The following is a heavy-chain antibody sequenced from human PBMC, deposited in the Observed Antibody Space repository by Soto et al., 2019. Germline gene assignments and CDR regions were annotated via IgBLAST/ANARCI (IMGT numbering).Heavy chain of an antibody. J-gene: IGHJ4*02. V-gene: IGHV3-48*01. Sequence: GGSLRLSCAASGFPFSSYSMNCVRQAPGKGLEWVSYISGDSSNTYYADSVKGRFTISRDNAKNSLYLQMNSLRVEDTAVYYCAGVPLLVATTSDYWGQGTLVTVSS. CDR3: AGVPLLVATTSDY. CDR2: ISGDSSNT. D-gene: IGHD5-12*01. CDR1: GFPFSSYS.